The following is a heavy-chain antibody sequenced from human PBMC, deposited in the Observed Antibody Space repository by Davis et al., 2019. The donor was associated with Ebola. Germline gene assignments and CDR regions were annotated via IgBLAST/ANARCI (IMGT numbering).Heavy chain of an antibody. CDR3: AKGSEWNLNYCDP. V-gene: IGHV3-43*02. CDR2: ISDDGSRR. J-gene: IGHJ5*02. CDR1: GSTSDDFG. Sequence: GGPLRPSCAAPGSTSDDFGMHWVRQSPGRGLEWVSLISDDGSRRYYGDFVKGRFTVSRDNSKNSLFLQMSSLTTEDSALYFCAKGSEWNLNYCDPWGQGTLVTVSS. D-gene: IGHD1-1*01.